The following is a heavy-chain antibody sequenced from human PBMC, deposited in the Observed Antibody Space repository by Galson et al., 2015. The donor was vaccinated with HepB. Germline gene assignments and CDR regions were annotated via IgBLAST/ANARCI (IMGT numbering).Heavy chain of an antibody. Sequence: SLRLSCAASGFTFSSYAMSWVRQAPGKGLEWVSAISGSGGSTYYADSVKGRFTISRDNSKNTLYLQMNSLRAEDTAVYYCAKVDRDLKTLSGGSYYSWDYWGQGTLVTVSS. CDR3: AKVDRDLKTLSGGSYYSWDY. V-gene: IGHV3-23*01. CDR2: ISGSGGST. J-gene: IGHJ4*02. CDR1: GFTFSSYA. D-gene: IGHD2-15*01.